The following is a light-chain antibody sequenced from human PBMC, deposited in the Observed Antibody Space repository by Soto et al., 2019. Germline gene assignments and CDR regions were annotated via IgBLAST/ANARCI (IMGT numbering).Light chain of an antibody. J-gene: IGKJ4*01. CDR3: QHRDSWPLT. CDR2: GAS. CDR1: ESVSTK. Sequence: EIVLTQSPATLSVSPGETATLSCRASESVSTKLAWYQQKPGQAPRLLIYGASNRATGIPARFSGSGSGTDFILIINSLEPEDFAVYYCQHRDSWPLTFGGGTKLELK. V-gene: IGKV3-11*01.